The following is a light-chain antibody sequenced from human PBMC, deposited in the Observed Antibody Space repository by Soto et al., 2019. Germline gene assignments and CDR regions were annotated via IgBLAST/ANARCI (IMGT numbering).Light chain of an antibody. V-gene: IGKV1-27*01. CDR2: AAS. J-gene: IGKJ1*01. CDR1: RDITDY. CDR3: QNYDGAPWT. Sequence: IQMTQSPASLSASVGDRVTVTCRASRDITDYLAWYQQEPGQVPKLLIYAASTLQSGVPSRFTASGSGTDFTLTITGLQPEDFATYYCQNYDGAPWTFGQGTKV.